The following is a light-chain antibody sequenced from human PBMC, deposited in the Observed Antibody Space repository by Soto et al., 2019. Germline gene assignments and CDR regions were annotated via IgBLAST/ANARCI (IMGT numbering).Light chain of an antibody. CDR3: MQASQLRT. V-gene: IGKV2-24*01. Sequence: IVRPQTPLSSAVTLGQPASFSCGSSESLAHSDVNTYLGWLHLRPGQPPILLIYQICRRPPGVQDRFSGSGAGTNFTLKISRVEPEDVGIFYCMQASQLRTFGQGTKVEIK. CDR1: ESLAHSDVNTY. CDR2: QIC. J-gene: IGKJ1*01.